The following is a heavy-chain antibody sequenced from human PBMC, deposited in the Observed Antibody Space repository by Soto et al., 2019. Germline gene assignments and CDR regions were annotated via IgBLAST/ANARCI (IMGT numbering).Heavy chain of an antibody. Sequence: GGSLRLSCAASGFTFSSYGMHWVRQAPGKGLEWVAVISYDGSNKYYADSVKGRFTISRDNSKNTLYLQMNSLRAEDTAVYYCAKDSPALKTGTTDYWGQGTLVTVSS. CDR3: AKDSPALKTGTTDY. CDR2: ISYDGSNK. CDR1: GFTFSSYG. D-gene: IGHD1-7*01. J-gene: IGHJ4*02. V-gene: IGHV3-30*18.